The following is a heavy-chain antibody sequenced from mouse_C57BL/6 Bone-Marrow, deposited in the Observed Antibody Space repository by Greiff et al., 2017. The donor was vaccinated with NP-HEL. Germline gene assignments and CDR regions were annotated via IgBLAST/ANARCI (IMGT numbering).Heavy chain of an antibody. CDR2: IYPGSGNT. Sequence: VQLQQSGPELVKPGASVKISCKASGYSFTSYYIHWVKQRPGQGLEWIGWIYPGSGNTKYNEKFKGKATLTADTSSSTAYMQLSSLTSEDSEVDYGARWRGDYFDVWGQGTTLTVSS. J-gene: IGHJ2*01. CDR1: GYSFTSYY. CDR3: ARWRGDYFDV. V-gene: IGHV1-66*01.